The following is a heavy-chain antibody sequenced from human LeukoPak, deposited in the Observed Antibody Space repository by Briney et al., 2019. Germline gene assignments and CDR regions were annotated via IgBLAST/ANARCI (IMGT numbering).Heavy chain of an antibody. CDR2: IKQDGSEK. J-gene: IGHJ4*02. Sequence: GGSLRLSCAASGFTFSSYWMSWVRQAPGKGLEWVANIKQDGSEKYYVDSVKGRFTISRDNAKNSLYLQMNSLRAEDTAVYYCARVSWQQLATYFDYWGQGTLVTVSS. CDR1: GFTFSSYW. CDR3: ARVSWQQLATYFDY. D-gene: IGHD6-13*01. V-gene: IGHV3-7*01.